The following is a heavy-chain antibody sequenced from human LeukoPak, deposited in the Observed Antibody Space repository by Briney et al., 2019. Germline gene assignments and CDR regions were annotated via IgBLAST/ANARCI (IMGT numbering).Heavy chain of an antibody. CDR2: ISYDGSNK. CDR1: GFTFSSYA. V-gene: IGHV3-30-3*01. D-gene: IGHD3-22*01. J-gene: IGHJ3*02. CDR3: ARDHHSSGYSDDAFDI. Sequence: PGGSLRLSCAASGFTFSSYAMHWVRQAPGKGLEWVAVISYDGSNKYYADSVKGRFTISRDNSKNTLYLQMNSLRAEDTAVYYCARDHHSSGYSDDAFDIWGQGTMVTVSS.